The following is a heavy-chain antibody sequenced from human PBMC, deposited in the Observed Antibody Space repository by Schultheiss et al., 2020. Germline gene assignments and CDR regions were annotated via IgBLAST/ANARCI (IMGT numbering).Heavy chain of an antibody. CDR3: ARVGDCSGGRCQGYFGMDV. J-gene: IGHJ6*02. CDR1: GFTFSNYA. CDR2: ISYDGSTK. Sequence: GGSLRLSCAASGFTFSNYAMDWVRQAPGKGLEWVAVISYDGSTKHYAEFVKGRFTISRDNSKSTVYLQMNSLTTEDTAFYYCARVGDCSGGRCQGYFGMDVWGQGATVNVS. D-gene: IGHD2-15*01. V-gene: IGHV3-30*04.